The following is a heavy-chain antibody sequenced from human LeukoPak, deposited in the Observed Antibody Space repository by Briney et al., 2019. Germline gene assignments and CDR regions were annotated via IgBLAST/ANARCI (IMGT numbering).Heavy chain of an antibody. CDR1: GFTFSSNW. J-gene: IGHJ4*02. V-gene: IGHV3-74*01. D-gene: IGHD6-19*01. CDR2: INSDGSST. CDR3: AREPVAGATLDY. Sequence: GGSLRLSCAASGFTFSSNWMHWVRQAPVKELVWVSRINSDGSSTSYADSVKGRFTISRDNAKNTLYLQMNSLRAEDTAVYYCAREPVAGATLDYWGQGTLVTVSS.